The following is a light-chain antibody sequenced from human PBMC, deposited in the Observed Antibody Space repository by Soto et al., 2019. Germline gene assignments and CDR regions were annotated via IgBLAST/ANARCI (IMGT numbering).Light chain of an antibody. CDR2: ATS. CDR3: QRYGLSPPFS. V-gene: IGKV3-20*01. CDR1: QSLNRNY. Sequence: EIVLTQSPGTLSLSPGERASLSCRASQSLNRNYVAWYQQKVGQAPRLLIYATSGKATGIPDRSRGSGSGTEFNLTIARLEPEDFAVYYCQRYGLSPPFSFGPGTKVEIK. J-gene: IGKJ3*01.